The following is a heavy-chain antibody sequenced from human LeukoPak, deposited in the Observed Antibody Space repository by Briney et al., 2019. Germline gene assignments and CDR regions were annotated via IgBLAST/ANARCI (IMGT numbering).Heavy chain of an antibody. V-gene: IGHV4-39*01. CDR1: GGSISSSSYY. CDR2: IYYSGST. D-gene: IGHD3-10*01. CDR3: ARQGGAGGRFDY. Sequence: SETLSLTCTVSGGSISSSSYYWGWIRQPPGKGLEWIGSIYYSGSTYYNPSLKSRVTISVDTSKNQFSLKLSSVTAADTAAYYCARQGGAGGRFDYWGQGALVTVSS. J-gene: IGHJ4*02.